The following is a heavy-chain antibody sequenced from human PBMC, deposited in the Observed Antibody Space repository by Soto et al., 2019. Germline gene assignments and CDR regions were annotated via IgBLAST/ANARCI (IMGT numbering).Heavy chain of an antibody. J-gene: IGHJ4*02. CDR1: GYTFTSYG. D-gene: IGHD6-19*01. Sequence: GESLKISCKASGYTFTSYGISWVRQAPGQGLEWMGWISAYNGNTNYAQKLQGRVTMTTDTSTSTAYMELRSLRSDDTAVYYCARNGIAVVPYYFDYWGQGTLVTVSS. V-gene: IGHV1-18*01. CDR2: ISAYNGNT. CDR3: ARNGIAVVPYYFDY.